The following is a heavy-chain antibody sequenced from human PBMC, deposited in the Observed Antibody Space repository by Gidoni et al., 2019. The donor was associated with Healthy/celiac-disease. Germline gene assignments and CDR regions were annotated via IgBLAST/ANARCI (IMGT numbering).Heavy chain of an antibody. J-gene: IGHJ6*03. Sequence: EVQLVESGGGLVKPGGSLRLSCAASGFTFSSYSMNWVRQAPGKGLEWGSSISRSSSYIYYADSVKGRFTISRDNAKNSLYLQMNSLRAEDTAVYYCARVEGYCTNGVCYTDYYYMDVWGKGTTVTVSS. CDR1: GFTFSSYS. D-gene: IGHD2-8*01. CDR3: ARVEGYCTNGVCYTDYYYMDV. CDR2: ISRSSSYI. V-gene: IGHV3-21*01.